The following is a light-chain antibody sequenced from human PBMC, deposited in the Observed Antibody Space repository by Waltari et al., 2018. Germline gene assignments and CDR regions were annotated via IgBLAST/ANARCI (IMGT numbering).Light chain of an antibody. V-gene: IGLV1-40*01. CDR3: QSYDTTLSAVV. CDR2: SFS. J-gene: IGLJ2*01. Sequence: QSVLTQPPSVSGATGQRVTISCSGTKSNIGADFDVHWYQQVPGTAPKLLLHSFSNRPSGVSDRFSGFKSGASASLVITGLQAEDESMYYCQSYDTTLSAVVFGGGTRLTV. CDR1: KSNIGADFD.